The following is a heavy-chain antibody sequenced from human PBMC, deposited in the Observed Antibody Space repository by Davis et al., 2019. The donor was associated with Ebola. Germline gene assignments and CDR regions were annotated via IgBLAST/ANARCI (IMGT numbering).Heavy chain of an antibody. CDR1: GFTFSSFW. J-gene: IGHJ4*02. D-gene: IGHD2-2*01. V-gene: IGHV3-74*01. CDR3: ARSSYQPDY. Sequence: PGGSLRLSCAASGFTFSSFWMHWVRQIPGKGLLWVSRINNDGSFSSYADSVKGRFTISRDNAKNTLYLQMNSLRAEDAALYYCARSSYQPDYWGQGTLVTVSS. CDR2: INNDGSFS.